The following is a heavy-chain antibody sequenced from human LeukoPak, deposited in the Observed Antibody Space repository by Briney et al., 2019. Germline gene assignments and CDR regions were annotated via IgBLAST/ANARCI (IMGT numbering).Heavy chain of an antibody. D-gene: IGHD5-24*01. J-gene: IGHJ6*03. Sequence: GGSLRLSCAASGSTFSSYWMSWVRQAPGKGLEWVANIKQDGSEKYYVDSVKGRFTISRDNAKNSLYLQMNSLRAEDTAVYYCARESRDGYNYYYYYYMDVWGKGTTVTVSS. CDR2: IKQDGSEK. CDR1: GSTFSSYW. V-gene: IGHV3-7*01. CDR3: ARESRDGYNYYYYYYMDV.